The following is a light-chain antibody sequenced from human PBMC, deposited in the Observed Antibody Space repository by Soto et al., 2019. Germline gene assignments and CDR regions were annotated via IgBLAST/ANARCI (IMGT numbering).Light chain of an antibody. CDR2: KAS. Sequence: DIQMTQSPSTLSASVGDRVTITCRASQSISSWLAWYQQKPGKAPKLLIYKASSLESGVPSRFSGSGSGTELTLTISSLQPDDCASYYCQQYSSYSTWTFGQGTKVEIK. V-gene: IGKV1-5*03. J-gene: IGKJ1*01. CDR3: QQYSSYSTWT. CDR1: QSISSW.